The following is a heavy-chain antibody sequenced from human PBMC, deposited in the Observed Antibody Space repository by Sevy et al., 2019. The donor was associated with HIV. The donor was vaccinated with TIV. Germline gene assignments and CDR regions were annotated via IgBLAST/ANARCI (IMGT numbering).Heavy chain of an antibody. CDR2: ISSSRSYI. CDR1: GFTFSSYS. D-gene: IGHD3-10*01. J-gene: IGHJ2*01. CDR3: ARAFPMVPGVTIRRYWYFDL. V-gene: IGHV3-21*01. Sequence: GGSLRLSCAASGFTFSSYSMNWVRQAPGKGLEWVSSISSSRSYIYYADSVKGRFTISRDNAKNSLYLQMNNLSAEVTAVYYCARAFPMVPGVTIRRYWYFDLWGRGTLVTVSS.